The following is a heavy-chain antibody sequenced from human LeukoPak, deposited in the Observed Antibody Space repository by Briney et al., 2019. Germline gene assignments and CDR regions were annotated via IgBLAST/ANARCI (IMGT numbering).Heavy chain of an antibody. Sequence: SETLSLTCAVYGGSFSGYYWSWIRQPPGKGLEWIGEINHSGSTNYNPSLKSRVTISVDTSKNQFFLKLSSVTAADTAVYYCARAVPYYDFWSGYYLNWFDPWGQGTLVTVSS. CDR1: GGSFSGYY. V-gene: IGHV4-34*01. D-gene: IGHD3-3*01. J-gene: IGHJ5*02. CDR3: ARAVPYYDFWSGYYLNWFDP. CDR2: INHSGST.